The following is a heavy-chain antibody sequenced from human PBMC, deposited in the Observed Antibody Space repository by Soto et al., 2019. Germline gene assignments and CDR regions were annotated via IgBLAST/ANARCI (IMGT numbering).Heavy chain of an antibody. V-gene: IGHV1-69*13. Sequence: SVKVSCKASGGTFSSYAISWVRQAPGQGLEWMGGIIPIFGTANYAQKFQGRVTITADETTSTAYMELSSLRSEDTAVYYCARAGADHLNTGYSSGWYSYGMDVWGQGTTVTVSS. CDR3: ARAGADHLNTGYSSGWYSYGMDV. D-gene: IGHD6-19*01. CDR2: IIPIFGTA. CDR1: GGTFSSYA. J-gene: IGHJ6*02.